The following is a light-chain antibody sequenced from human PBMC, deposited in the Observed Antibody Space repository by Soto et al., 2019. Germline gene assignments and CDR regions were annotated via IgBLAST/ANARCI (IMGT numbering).Light chain of an antibody. CDR3: QQADSVPLT. CDR1: QDISNW. V-gene: IGKV1D-12*01. CDR2: AAS. J-gene: IGKJ4*01. Sequence: DIQMAQCPASVSASVGDRVTLTCRASQDISNWLAWYQQKPGKAPKLLIYAASSLQTGVPSRFSGSGSGTDFSLTISSLQPEDFATYYCQQADSVPLTFGGGTKVEI.